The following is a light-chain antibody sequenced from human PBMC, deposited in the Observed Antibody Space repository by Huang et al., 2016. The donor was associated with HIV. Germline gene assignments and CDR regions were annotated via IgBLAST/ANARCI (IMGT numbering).Light chain of an antibody. CDR3: QQHSSWPLT. V-gene: IGKV3-15*01. CDR1: QSVRNNF. CDR2: SES. Sequence: EMVMTQSPATLSVSPGERATLSCRASQSVRNNFLAWYQQKPGQSPRLLIYSESTRATGIPARFSGSGSGTEFTLTISSLQSEDFAVYYCQQHSSWPLTFGGGTKVEIK. J-gene: IGKJ4*01.